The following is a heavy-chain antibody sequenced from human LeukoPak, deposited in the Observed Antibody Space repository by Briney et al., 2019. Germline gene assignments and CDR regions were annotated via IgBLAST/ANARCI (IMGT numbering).Heavy chain of an antibody. V-gene: IGHV1-18*01. CDR3: ARDSYYDSSGYYSSEYFQH. J-gene: IGHJ1*01. CDR2: IGAYSGST. D-gene: IGHD3-22*01. CDR1: GYAFSRSG. Sequence: ASVKVSCKASGYAFSRSGISWVRQAPGQGLEWMGWIGAYSGSTTYPQKFQGRVTMTRDTSISTAYMELSRLRSDDTAVYYCARDSYYDSSGYYSSEYFQHWGQGTLVTVSS.